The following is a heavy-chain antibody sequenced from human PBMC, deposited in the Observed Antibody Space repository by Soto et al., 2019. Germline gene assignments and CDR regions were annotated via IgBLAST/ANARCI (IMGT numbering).Heavy chain of an antibody. Sequence: QVQLVQSGAEVKKPGASVKVSCKASGYTFTSYGISWVRQAPGQGLEWMGWISAYNGNTNYAQKLQGRVTMTTDTSTSTAYMELRSLRSDDTAVYYCARTIIVVVVAAIPDAFDIWGQGRMVTVSS. CDR2: ISAYNGNT. D-gene: IGHD2-15*01. CDR1: GYTFTSYG. V-gene: IGHV1-18*01. CDR3: ARTIIVVVVAAIPDAFDI. J-gene: IGHJ3*02.